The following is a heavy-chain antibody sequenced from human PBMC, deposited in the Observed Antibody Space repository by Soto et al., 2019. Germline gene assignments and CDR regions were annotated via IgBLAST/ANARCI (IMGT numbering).Heavy chain of an antibody. Sequence: QITLKESGPTLVKPTQTLTLTCSFSGFSLTTNRVGVGWVRQPPGEALERLALLYWDDDARYNPSLNTTLPISKDTTKNHVVLTMTNMDPVDTATYYWAKSRNLITEEAKVGDVDYWGQGTLVTVSS. CDR1: GFSLTTNRVG. CDR2: LYWDDDA. D-gene: IGHD3-10*01. J-gene: IGHJ4*02. V-gene: IGHV2-5*02. CDR3: AKSRNLITEEAKVGDVDY.